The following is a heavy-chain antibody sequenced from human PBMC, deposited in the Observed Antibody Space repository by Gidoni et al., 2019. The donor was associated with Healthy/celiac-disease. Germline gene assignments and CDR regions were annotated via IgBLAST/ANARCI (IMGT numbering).Heavy chain of an antibody. CDR3: ATGEGGSGSYHAYGPAYYFDY. V-gene: IGHV1-24*01. J-gene: IGHJ4*02. Sequence: QVQLVQSGAEVKKPGASVKVSCKVSGYTLTELSMHWVRQAPGKGLEWMGGFDPEDGETIYAQKFQGRVTMTEDTSTDTAYMELSSLRSEDTAVYYCATGEGGSGSYHAYGPAYYFDYWGQGTLVTVSS. CDR1: GYTLTELS. D-gene: IGHD1-26*01. CDR2: FDPEDGET.